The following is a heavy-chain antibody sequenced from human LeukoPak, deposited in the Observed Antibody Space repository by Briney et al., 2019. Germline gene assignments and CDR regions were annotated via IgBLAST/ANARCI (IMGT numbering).Heavy chain of an antibody. CDR2: INPNSGGT. CDR3: ARLNYGSGSYYYEDY. D-gene: IGHD3-10*01. Sequence: ASVKVSCKASGCTFTGYYMHWVRQAPGQGLEWMGWINPNSGGTNYAQKFQGRVTMTRDTSISTAYMELSRLRSDDTAVYHCARLNYGSGSYYYEDYWGQGTLVTVSS. CDR1: GCTFTGYY. J-gene: IGHJ4*02. V-gene: IGHV1-2*02.